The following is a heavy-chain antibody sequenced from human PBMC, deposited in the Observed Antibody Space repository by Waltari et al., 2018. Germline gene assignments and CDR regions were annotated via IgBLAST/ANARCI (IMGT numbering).Heavy chain of an antibody. CDR3: ARREHDYDYVGGSYRRVIDTFDI. D-gene: IGHD3-16*02. CDR2: IYVGDSET. Sequence: EVQLVQSGAEVKKPGESLKISWKGSGDKFSTYWIGWVRQMPGQGLEWMGIIYVGDSETRYSPSFRGQVTMSADKSITTAYLQWSSLKASDTAMYYCARREHDYDYVGGSYRRVIDTFDIWGQGTRVTVSS. V-gene: IGHV5-51*03. CDR1: GDKFSTYW. J-gene: IGHJ3*02.